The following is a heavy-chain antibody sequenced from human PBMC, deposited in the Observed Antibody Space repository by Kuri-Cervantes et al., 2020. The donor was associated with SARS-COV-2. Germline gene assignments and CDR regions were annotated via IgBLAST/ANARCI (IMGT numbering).Heavy chain of an antibody. CDR2: ISSSSSYI. J-gene: IGHJ4*02. D-gene: IGHD7-27*01. CDR1: GFTFSSYS. V-gene: IGHV3-21*04. Sequence: GGSLRLSCAASGFTFSSYSMNWVRQAPGKGLEWVSSISSSSSYIYYADSVKGRFTISRDNAKNSLYLQMDSLKTEDTGVYYCSTLTGDPRWGQGTLVTVSS. CDR3: STLTGDPR.